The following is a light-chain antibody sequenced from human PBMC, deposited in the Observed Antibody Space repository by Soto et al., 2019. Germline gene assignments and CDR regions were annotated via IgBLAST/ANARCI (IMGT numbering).Light chain of an antibody. CDR2: GAS. CDR3: QQLNSFPIP. J-gene: IGKJ3*01. Sequence: IQLTQSPSSLSASVGDRVTITCRASQGISSFLAWYQQKPGTAPKLLIYGASTLQSGVPSRFSGSGPGTDFTLTIGSLQPEDFATYYCQQLNSFPIPVGPGTKVDIK. CDR1: QGISSF. V-gene: IGKV1-9*01.